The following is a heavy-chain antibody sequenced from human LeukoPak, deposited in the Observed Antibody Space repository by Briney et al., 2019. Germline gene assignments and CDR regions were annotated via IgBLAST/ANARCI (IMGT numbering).Heavy chain of an antibody. Sequence: GASVKVSCKASGGTFSSYAISWVRQAPGQGLEWMGGIIPIFGTANYAQKFQVRVTINADESTSTAYMELSSLRSEDTAVYYCATVGPPIVVVPAAIPVDYWGQGTLVTVSS. J-gene: IGHJ4*02. CDR3: ATVGPPIVVVPAAIPVDY. CDR2: IIPIFGTA. D-gene: IGHD2-2*01. V-gene: IGHV1-69*13. CDR1: GGTFSSYA.